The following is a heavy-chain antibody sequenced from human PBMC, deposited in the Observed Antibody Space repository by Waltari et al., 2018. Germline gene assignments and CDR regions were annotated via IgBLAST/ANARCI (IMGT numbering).Heavy chain of an antibody. CDR3: VRLEDCSGPGGNCYSGDSFALDV. J-gene: IGHJ6*02. D-gene: IGHD2-8*02. Sequence: QVQLQQWGAGLLQPSETLSLTCAVYGGSFSGYYWGWIRQSPGKGLEWIGEINHAGTRNSPPSLRGRVTMLVDTSRSQFSLKLSSMTAADTALYYCVRLEDCSGPGGNCYSGDSFALDVWGQGTTVTVS. CDR2: INHAGTR. CDR1: GGSFSGYY. V-gene: IGHV4-34*02.